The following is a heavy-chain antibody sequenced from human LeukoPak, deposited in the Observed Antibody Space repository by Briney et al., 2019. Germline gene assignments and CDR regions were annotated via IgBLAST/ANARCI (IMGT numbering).Heavy chain of an antibody. D-gene: IGHD4-17*01. V-gene: IGHV4-38-2*02. CDR2: IYHSGST. CDR1: GYSISSGYY. J-gene: IGHJ4*02. Sequence: KPSETLSLTCTVSGYSISSGYYWGWIRQPPGKGLEWIGSIYHSGSTYYNPSLKSRVTISVDTSKNQSSLKLSSVTAADTAVYYCARDIDYGDSNSFDYWGQGTLVTVSS. CDR3: ARDIDYGDSNSFDY.